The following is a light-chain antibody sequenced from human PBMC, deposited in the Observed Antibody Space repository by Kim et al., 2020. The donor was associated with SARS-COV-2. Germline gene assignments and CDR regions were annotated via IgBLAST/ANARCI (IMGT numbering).Light chain of an antibody. CDR3: QVWDSSSGV. Sequence: SVALGQTARIHCGGNNIGAKSVHWFQQKPGQAPVLVIYRDRNRPSGIPERFSGSNSGNTATLTISRAQPGDEADYFCQVWDSSSGVFGGGTQLTVL. CDR1: NIGAKS. V-gene: IGLV3-9*01. J-gene: IGLJ3*02. CDR2: RDR.